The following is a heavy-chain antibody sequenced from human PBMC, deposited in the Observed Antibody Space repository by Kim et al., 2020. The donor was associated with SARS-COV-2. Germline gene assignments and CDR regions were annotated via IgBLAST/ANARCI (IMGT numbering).Heavy chain of an antibody. CDR3: AKAYCDWSDNWFDP. Sequence: ADAAKGRVTISRDNSKNTRYLHMNGLRAEDTAVYYCAKAYCDWSDNWFDPWGQGTLVTVSS. J-gene: IGHJ5*02. V-gene: IGHV3-23*01. D-gene: IGHD3-9*01.